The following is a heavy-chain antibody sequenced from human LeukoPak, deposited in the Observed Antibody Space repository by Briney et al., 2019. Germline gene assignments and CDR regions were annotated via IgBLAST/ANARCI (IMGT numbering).Heavy chain of an antibody. D-gene: IGHD2-2*02. J-gene: IGHJ6*02. V-gene: IGHV3-9*01. CDR2: ISWNNGTI. CDR3: AKAVDQLLYNYYYAMDV. CDR1: GFTFDDYA. Sequence: PGRSLRLSCAASGFTFDDYAMHWVRQAPGKGLEWVSGISWNNGTIGYADSVKGRFTISRDNAKNSLYLQMNSLRAEDTALYYCAKAVDQLLYNYYYAMDVWGQGTTVTVSS.